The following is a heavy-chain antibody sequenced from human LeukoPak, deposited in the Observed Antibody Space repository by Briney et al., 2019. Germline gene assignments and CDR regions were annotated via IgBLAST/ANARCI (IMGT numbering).Heavy chain of an antibody. CDR1: GYTFTSYA. D-gene: IGHD3-16*01. J-gene: IGHJ4*02. CDR3: ARVNDYLPMVMIPQGYFDY. Sequence: ASVKVSCKASGYTFTSYAMHWVRQAPGQRLEWMGWINAGNGNTKYSQKFQGRVTITRDTSASTAYMELSSLRSEDTAVYYCARVNDYLPMVMIPQGYFDYWGQGTLVTVSS. V-gene: IGHV1-3*01. CDR2: INAGNGNT.